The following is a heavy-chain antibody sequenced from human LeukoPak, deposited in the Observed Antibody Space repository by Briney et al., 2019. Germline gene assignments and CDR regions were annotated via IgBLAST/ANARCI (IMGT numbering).Heavy chain of an antibody. V-gene: IGHV3-21*01. J-gene: IGHJ4*02. D-gene: IGHD1-26*01. Sequence: GGSLRLSCAASGFTFSSYSMNWVRQAPGKGLEWVSSISSSSSYIYYADSVKGRFTISRDNAKNSLYLQMNSLRAEDTAVYYCARVVGATLYYFDYWGQGTLVTVSS. CDR1: GFTFSSYS. CDR2: ISSSSSYI. CDR3: ARVVGATLYYFDY.